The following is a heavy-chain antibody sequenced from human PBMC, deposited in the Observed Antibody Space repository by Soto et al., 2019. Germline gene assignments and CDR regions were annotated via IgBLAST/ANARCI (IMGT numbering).Heavy chain of an antibody. J-gene: IGHJ4*02. D-gene: IGHD1-26*01. CDR1: GFTFSNYG. CDR3: AKKNGGGATWYFDY. CDR2: LPEIGTNT. Sequence: GGSLRLSCAASGFTFSNYGMSWVRQAPGKGLEWVSALPEIGTNTYYADSVKGRFTISRDNSKNTLFLQINNLRTGDTAVHYCAKKNGGGATWYFDYWGQGTLVTVSS. V-gene: IGHV3-23*01.